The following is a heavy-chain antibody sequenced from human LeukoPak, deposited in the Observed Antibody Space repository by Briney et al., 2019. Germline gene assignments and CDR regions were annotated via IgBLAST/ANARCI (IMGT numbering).Heavy chain of an antibody. CDR3: ARHRGYSYEGNFDD. Sequence: PSETLSLTCTVSGGSISSSSYYWGWIRPPPGKGLEWIGSIYYSGSTYCNPSLKSRVTISVDTSKTQFSLRLSSVTAADTAVFYCARHRGYSYEGNFDDWGQGTLVTVSS. CDR1: GGSISSSSYY. D-gene: IGHD5-18*01. V-gene: IGHV4-39*01. J-gene: IGHJ4*02. CDR2: IYYSGST.